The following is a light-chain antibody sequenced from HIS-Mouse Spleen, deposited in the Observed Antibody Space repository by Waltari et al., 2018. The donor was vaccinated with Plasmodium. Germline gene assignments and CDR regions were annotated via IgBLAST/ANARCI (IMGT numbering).Light chain of an antibody. CDR3: CSDAGSYTFV. V-gene: IGLV2-11*01. CDR2: DVS. CDR1: SSDVGGYNY. Sequence: QSALTQPRSVSGSPGQSVTISCTGTSSDVGGYNYVSWYQQHPGKAPKLMIYDVSKRPSGVPDRVAGSKSGTTASLTISGLQAEDEADYYCCSDAGSYTFVFGTGTKVTVL. J-gene: IGLJ1*01.